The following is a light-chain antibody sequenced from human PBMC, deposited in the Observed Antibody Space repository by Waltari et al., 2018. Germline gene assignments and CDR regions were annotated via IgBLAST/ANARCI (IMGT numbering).Light chain of an antibody. CDR1: QGIRDY. Sequence: DIQLTQSPSFLSASVGDRVTITCRASQGIRDYLAWFQQKAGKAPKLLIYAASTLQSGVPSRFSGCGSGTEFTLTISSLQPEDFATYYCQQLNSYPLTFGGGTKVEIK. CDR2: AAS. CDR3: QQLNSYPLT. J-gene: IGKJ4*01. V-gene: IGKV1-9*01.